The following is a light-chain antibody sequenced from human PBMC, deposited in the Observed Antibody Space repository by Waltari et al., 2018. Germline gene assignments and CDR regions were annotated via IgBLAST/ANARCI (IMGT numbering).Light chain of an antibody. J-gene: IGKJ4*01. Sequence: EIVLTQSLATLSLSPGERATLSCRASQSVSSSLAWYQQKPGQAPRLLIYGASSRATGIPDRFSGSGSGTDFTLTISSLEPEDFAVYYCQQYSYWPRALTFGGGTKVEIK. CDR2: GAS. V-gene: IGKV3-15*01. CDR1: QSVSSS. CDR3: QQYSYWPRALT.